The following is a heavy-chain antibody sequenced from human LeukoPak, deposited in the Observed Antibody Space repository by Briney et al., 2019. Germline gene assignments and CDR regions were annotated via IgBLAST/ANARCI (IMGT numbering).Heavy chain of an antibody. D-gene: IGHD6-13*01. J-gene: IGHJ6*04. CDR2: IWYDGSNK. Sequence: GGSLRLSCAASGFTFSSYGMHWVRQAPGKGLEWVAAIWYDGSNKYYADSVKGRFTISRDNSKNTLYLQMNSLRAEDTAVYYCARDGIAAAGTQGYYGMDVWGKGTTVTVSS. CDR3: ARDGIAAAGTQGYYGMDV. CDR1: GFTFSSYG. V-gene: IGHV3-33*01.